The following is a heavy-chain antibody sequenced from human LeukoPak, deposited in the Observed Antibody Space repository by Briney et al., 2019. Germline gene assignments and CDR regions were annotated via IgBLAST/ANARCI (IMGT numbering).Heavy chain of an antibody. Sequence: SETLSLTCVVYGGSFSGYYWSWIRQPPGKGLEWIGEIYHSGSTNYNPSLKSRVTISVDKSKNQFSLKLSSVTAADTAVYYCARDESSSSWYGSSAFDIWGQGTMVTVSS. CDR2: IYHSGST. CDR1: GGSFSGYY. V-gene: IGHV4-34*01. D-gene: IGHD6-13*01. J-gene: IGHJ3*02. CDR3: ARDESSSSWYGSSAFDI.